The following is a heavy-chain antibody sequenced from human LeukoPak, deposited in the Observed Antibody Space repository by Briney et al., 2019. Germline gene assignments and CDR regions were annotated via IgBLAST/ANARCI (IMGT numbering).Heavy chain of an antibody. CDR2: IYYSGNI. V-gene: IGHV4-39*07. Sequence: SETLSLTCTVPGGSISSSSYYWAWIRQSPGKALEWIGSIYYSGNIYYNPSLRSRVTVSVDKSKNQFSLKLTSVTAADTAVYYCARMNNCFDPWGQGTLVTVSS. J-gene: IGHJ5*02. CDR1: GGSISSSSYY. CDR3: ARMNNCFDP.